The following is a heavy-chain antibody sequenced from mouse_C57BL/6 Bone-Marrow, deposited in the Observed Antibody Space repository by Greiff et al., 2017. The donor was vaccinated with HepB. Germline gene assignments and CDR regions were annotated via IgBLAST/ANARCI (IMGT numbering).Heavy chain of an antibody. CDR2: ISGGGGNT. CDR3: ARPAFYGNAMDY. Sequence: EVQVVESGGGLVKPGGSLKLSCAASGFTFSSYTMSWVRQTPEKRLEWVATISGGGGNTYYPDSVKGRFTISRDNAKNTLYLQMSSLRSEDTALYYCARPAFYGNAMDYWGQGTSVTVSS. J-gene: IGHJ4*01. V-gene: IGHV5-9*01. D-gene: IGHD1-1*01. CDR1: GFTFSSYT.